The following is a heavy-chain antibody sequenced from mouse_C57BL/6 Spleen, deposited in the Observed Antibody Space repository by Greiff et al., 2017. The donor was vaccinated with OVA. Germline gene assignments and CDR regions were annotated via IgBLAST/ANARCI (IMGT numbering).Heavy chain of an antibody. CDR2: IYPGDGDT. V-gene: IGHV1-80*01. CDR3: ARWRTMITSDY. D-gene: IGHD2-4*01. CDR1: GYAFSSYW. Sequence: QVQLKESGAELVKPEASVKISCKASGYAFSSYWMNWVKQRPGKGLEWIGQIYPGDGDTNYNGKFKGKATLTADKSSSTAYMQLSSLTSEDSAVYFCARWRTMITSDYWGQGTTLTVSS. J-gene: IGHJ2*01.